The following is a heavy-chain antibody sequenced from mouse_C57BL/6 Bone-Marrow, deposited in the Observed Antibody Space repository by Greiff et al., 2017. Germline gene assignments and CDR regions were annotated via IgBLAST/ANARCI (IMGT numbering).Heavy chain of an antibody. CDR1: GFTFSDYY. CDR2: ISNGGGST. CDR3: ARGNYPLDY. D-gene: IGHD1-1*01. V-gene: IGHV5-12*01. J-gene: IGHJ2*01. Sequence: EVKLVESGGGLVQPGGSLKLSCAASGFTFSDYYMYWVRQTPEKRLEWVAYISNGGGSTYYPDTVKGRFTISRDNAKNTLYLQMSRLKSEDTAMYYCARGNYPLDYWGQGTTLTVSS.